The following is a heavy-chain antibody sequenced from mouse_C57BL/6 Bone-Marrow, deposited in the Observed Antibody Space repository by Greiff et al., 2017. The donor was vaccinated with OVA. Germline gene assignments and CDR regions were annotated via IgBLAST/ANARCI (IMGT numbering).Heavy chain of an antibody. V-gene: IGHV5-17*01. CDR3: ARDGPYYDAMDY. D-gene: IGHD2-3*01. CDR1: GFTFSDSG. Sequence: EVMLVESGGGSVKPGGSLKLSCAASGFTFSDSGMHWVRQAPEKGLEWVAYISSGSSTIYYADTVKGRFTISRDNAKNTLFLQMTSLRSEDTAMYYCARDGPYYDAMDYWGQGTSVTVSS. CDR2: ISSGSSTI. J-gene: IGHJ4*01.